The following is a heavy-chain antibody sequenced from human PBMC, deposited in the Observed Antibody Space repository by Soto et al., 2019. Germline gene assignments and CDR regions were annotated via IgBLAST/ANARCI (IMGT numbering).Heavy chain of an antibody. CDR3: ARGSYYSGWV. J-gene: IGHJ4*02. V-gene: IGHV6-1*01. CDR2: TYYRSKWYS. CDR1: GDSVSSTSTA. D-gene: IGHD6-19*01. Sequence: SQTLSLTCAISGDSVSSTSTAWSWIRQSPSRGLEWLGRTYYRSKWYSDYAVSVKSRITINPDTSKNQFSLQLNSVTPEDTAVYYCARGSYYSGWVWGQGALVTVSS.